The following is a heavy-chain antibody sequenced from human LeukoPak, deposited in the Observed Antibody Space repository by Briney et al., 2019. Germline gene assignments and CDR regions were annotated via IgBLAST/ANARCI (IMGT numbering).Heavy chain of an antibody. Sequence: SVKVSCKASGGTFSSYAISWVRQAPGQGLEWMGRIIPILGIANYAQKFQGRVTITADKSTSTAYMELSSLRSEDTAVYYCAREGAGSSSAGSGYYCYYGMDVWGQGTTVTVSS. CDR1: GGTFSSYA. D-gene: IGHD6-6*01. CDR2: IIPILGIA. CDR3: AREGAGSSSAGSGYYCYYGMDV. J-gene: IGHJ6*02. V-gene: IGHV1-69*04.